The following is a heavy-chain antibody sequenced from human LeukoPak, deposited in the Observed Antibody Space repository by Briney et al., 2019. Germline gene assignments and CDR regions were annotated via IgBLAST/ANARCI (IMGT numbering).Heavy chain of an antibody. CDR2: ISSSSSYI. V-gene: IGHV3-21*01. D-gene: IGHD3-3*01. CDR3: ARVYYDFWSGYSPLYYYYMDV. CDR1: GFTFSNYG. Sequence: GGTLRLSCAASGFTFSNYGMNWVRQAPGKGLEWVSSISSSSSYIYYADSVKGRFTISRDNAKNSLYLQMNSLRAEDTAVYYCARVYYDFWSGYSPLYYYYMDVWGKGTTVTVSS. J-gene: IGHJ6*03.